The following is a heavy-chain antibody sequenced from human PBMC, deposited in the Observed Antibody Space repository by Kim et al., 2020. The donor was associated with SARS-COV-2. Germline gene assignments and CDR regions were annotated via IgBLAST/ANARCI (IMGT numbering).Heavy chain of an antibody. CDR2: ISYDGSNK. V-gene: IGHV3-30*04. D-gene: IGHD5-12*01. J-gene: IGHJ6*02. CDR1: GFTFSSYA. Sequence: GGSLRLSCAASGFTFSSYAMHWVRQAPGKGLEWVAVISYDGSNKYYADSAKGRFTISRDNSKNTLYLQMNSLRAEDTAVYYCARDWKVATYYYYYGMDVWGQGTTVTVSS. CDR3: ARDWKVATYYYYYGMDV.